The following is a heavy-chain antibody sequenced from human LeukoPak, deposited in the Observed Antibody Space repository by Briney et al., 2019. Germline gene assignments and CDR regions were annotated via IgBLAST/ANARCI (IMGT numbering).Heavy chain of an antibody. CDR3: AGRGHRYSRD. CDR2: IQDSGIT. J-gene: IGHJ1*01. D-gene: IGHD2-15*01. V-gene: IGHV4-4*09. Sequence: SETLSLIRNVSGDSVSSGYWSWIRHSPGKGLEWIGFIQDSGITDYNPSPKSRLLMSVDTSKNQFSLNLRSVTAADTAVYYCAGRGHRYSRDWGQGILVTISS. CDR1: GDSVSSGY.